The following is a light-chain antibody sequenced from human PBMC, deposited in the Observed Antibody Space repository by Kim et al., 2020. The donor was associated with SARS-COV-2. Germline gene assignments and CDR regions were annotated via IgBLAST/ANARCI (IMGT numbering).Light chain of an antibody. CDR3: MQALQTPLT. CDR2: LGS. CDR1: QSLLHSNGYNY. Sequence: PACISCRSSQSLLHSNGYNYLDWYLQKPGQSPQLLIYLGSNRDSGVPDRFSGSGSGTDFTLKISRVEAEDVGVYYCMQALQTPLTFGPGTKVDIK. J-gene: IGKJ3*01. V-gene: IGKV2-28*01.